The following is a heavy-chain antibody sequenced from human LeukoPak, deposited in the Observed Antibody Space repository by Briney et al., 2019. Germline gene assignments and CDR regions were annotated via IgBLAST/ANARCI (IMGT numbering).Heavy chain of an antibody. Sequence: KASETLSLTCTVSGGSISGSSYYWGWIRQPPGKGLEWIGSIYYSGSTYYNPSLKSRVTISVDTSKNQFSLKLSSVTAADTAVYYCAREGWWDPDYGGKGNYYGMDVWGQGTTVSVSS. D-gene: IGHD4-23*01. CDR1: GGSISGSSYY. CDR2: IYYSGST. V-gene: IGHV4-39*07. CDR3: AREGWWDPDYGGKGNYYGMDV. J-gene: IGHJ6*02.